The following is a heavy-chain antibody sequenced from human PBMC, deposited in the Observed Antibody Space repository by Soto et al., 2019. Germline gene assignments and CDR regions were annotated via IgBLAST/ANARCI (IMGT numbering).Heavy chain of an antibody. Sequence: PSETLPLTCAVSGGSISSGGYSWTWIRQPPGTGLEWIGEINHSGSTNYNPSLKSRVTISVDTSKNQFSLKLTSVTAADTAAYYCARDKITGLFDYWGQGTLVTVSS. CDR3: ARDKITGLFDY. V-gene: IGHV4-34*01. D-gene: IGHD2-8*02. CDR2: INHSGST. J-gene: IGHJ4*02. CDR1: GGSISSGGYS.